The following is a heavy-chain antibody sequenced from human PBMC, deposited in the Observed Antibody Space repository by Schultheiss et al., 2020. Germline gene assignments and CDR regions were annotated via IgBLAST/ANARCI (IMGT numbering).Heavy chain of an antibody. D-gene: IGHD6-13*01. CDR1: GFTFDDYT. V-gene: IGHV3-53*01. Sequence: SCAASGFTFDDYTMHWVRQAPGKGLEWVSVIYSGGSTYYADSVKGRFTISRDNSKNTLYLQMNSLRAEDTAVYYCARGSIAAAGRIVDNWGQGTLVTVSS. J-gene: IGHJ4*02. CDR3: ARGSIAAAGRIVDN. CDR2: IYSGGST.